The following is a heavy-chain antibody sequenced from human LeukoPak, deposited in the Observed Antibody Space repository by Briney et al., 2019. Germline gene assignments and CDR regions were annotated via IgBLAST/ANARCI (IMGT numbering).Heavy chain of an antibody. CDR2: ISKSGTYI. J-gene: IGHJ4*02. CDR1: ELTFSTYN. Sequence: GGSLRPSCVASELTFSTYNMNWVRQAPGKGLEWVSSISKSGTYIHYADSVKGRFTISRDNAKNSLYLQMNSLRAEDTAVYYCATAGWFHYFDYWGQGTLVTVSS. D-gene: IGHD2-15*01. V-gene: IGHV3-21*01. CDR3: ATAGWFHYFDY.